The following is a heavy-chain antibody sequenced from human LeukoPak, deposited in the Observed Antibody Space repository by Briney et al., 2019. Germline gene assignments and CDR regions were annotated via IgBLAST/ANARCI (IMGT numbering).Heavy chain of an antibody. CDR3: TRARLAAREVDY. Sequence: GGSLRLSCTASGFTFGDYAMSWVRQAPGKGLEWVGFIRSKAYGGTTEYAASVKGRFTISRDDSKSIAYLQMNSLKTEDTAVYYCTRARLAAREVDYWGQGTLVTVSS. CDR1: GFTFGDYA. CDR2: IRSKAYGGTT. V-gene: IGHV3-49*04. D-gene: IGHD1-26*01. J-gene: IGHJ4*02.